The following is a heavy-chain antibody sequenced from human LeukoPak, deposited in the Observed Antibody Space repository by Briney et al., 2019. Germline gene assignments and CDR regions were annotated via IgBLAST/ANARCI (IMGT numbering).Heavy chain of an antibody. CDR3: ARDEEGATPGTFDC. CDR1: GFTFSSYS. Sequence: GRSLRLSCAASGFTFSSYSMNWVRQAPGKGLEWVSSISSSSSYIYYADSVKGRFTISRDNAKNSLYLQMNSLRAEDTAVYYCARDEEGATPGTFDCWGQGTLVTVSS. D-gene: IGHD1-26*01. CDR2: ISSSSSYI. J-gene: IGHJ4*02. V-gene: IGHV3-21*01.